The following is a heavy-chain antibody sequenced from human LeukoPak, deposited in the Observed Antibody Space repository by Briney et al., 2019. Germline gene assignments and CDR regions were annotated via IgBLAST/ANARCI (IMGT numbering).Heavy chain of an antibody. D-gene: IGHD4-17*01. V-gene: IGHV3-23*01. CDR2: ISGSGGGT. J-gene: IGHJ3*02. CDR3: AKDRLSDYGAPTDAFDI. CDR1: GFTFSSYA. Sequence: TGGSLRLSCAASGFTFSSYAMSWVRQAPGKGLEWVSAISGSGGGTYYADSVKGRFTISRDNSKNTLWLQMNSLRAEDTAVYYCAKDRLSDYGAPTDAFDIWGQGTMVTVSS.